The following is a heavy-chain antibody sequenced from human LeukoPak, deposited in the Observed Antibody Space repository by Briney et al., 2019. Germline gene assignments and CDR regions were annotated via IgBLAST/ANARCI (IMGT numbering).Heavy chain of an antibody. CDR2: IYYSGST. D-gene: IGHD3-3*01. J-gene: IGHJ6*03. CDR3: AREPSLRFLGPGYMDV. V-gene: IGHV4-39*07. Sequence: SETLSLTCTVSGGSISSSSYYWGWIRQPPGKGLEWIGSIYYSGSTYYNPSLKSRVTISVDTSKNQFSLKLSSVTAADTAVYYCAREPSLRFLGPGYMDVWGQGTTVTVSS. CDR1: GGSISSSSYY.